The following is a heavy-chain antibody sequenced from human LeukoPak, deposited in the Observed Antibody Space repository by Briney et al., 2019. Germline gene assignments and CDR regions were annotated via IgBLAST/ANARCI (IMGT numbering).Heavy chain of an antibody. CDR3: AKLLGALFDY. V-gene: IGHV3-23*01. CDR2: ISGSGGST. CDR1: GFPFSSYA. Sequence: GSLRLSCAASGFPFSSYAMSWVRQAPGKGLEWVSAISGSGGSTYYADSVKGRFTISRDNSKNTLYLQMNSLRAEDTAIYYCAKLLGALFDYWGQGTLVTVSS. J-gene: IGHJ4*02. D-gene: IGHD3-16*01.